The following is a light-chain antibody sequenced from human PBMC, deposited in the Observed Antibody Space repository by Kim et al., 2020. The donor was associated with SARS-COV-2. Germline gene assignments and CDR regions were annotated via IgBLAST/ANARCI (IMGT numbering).Light chain of an antibody. CDR1: QNINTW. J-gene: IGKJ2*01. CDR3: QQYETYSRT. Sequence: DIQMTQSPSTLSATVGDRVTITCRASQNINTWLAWYQQKPGKAPKALIYKASSLESEVPSRFSGSGSGTEFFLTIASLQPEDFATYFCQQYETYSRTFGQGTKLEIK. CDR2: KAS. V-gene: IGKV1-5*03.